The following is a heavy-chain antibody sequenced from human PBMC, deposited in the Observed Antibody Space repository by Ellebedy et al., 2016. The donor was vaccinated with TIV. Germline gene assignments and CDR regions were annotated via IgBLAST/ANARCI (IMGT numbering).Heavy chain of an antibody. D-gene: IGHD3-10*01. Sequence: AASVKVSCKASGGTFSSYAINWARQAPGQGLEWMGGIIPIFGTADNAQKFQGRVTITADESTSTAYMELSSLRSEDTAVYYCARGSPAVRYFDLWGRGTLVTVSS. J-gene: IGHJ2*01. CDR2: IIPIFGTA. CDR3: ARGSPAVRYFDL. CDR1: GGTFSSYA. V-gene: IGHV1-69*13.